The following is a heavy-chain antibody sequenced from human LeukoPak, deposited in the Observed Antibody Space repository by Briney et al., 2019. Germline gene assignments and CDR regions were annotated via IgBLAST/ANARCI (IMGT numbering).Heavy chain of an antibody. CDR2: VSDTGNT. CDR1: GGSISGYY. V-gene: IGHV4-59*01. Sequence: SETLSLTCTVSGGSISGYYWSWIRQSPGKGLEFIGYVSDTGNTNYNASLKSRLTISVDTSNNQFSLKLTSVTAADTAVYFCARDGRRESNLYYYYYMDVWGKGTTVTVSS. D-gene: IGHD6-25*01. J-gene: IGHJ6*03. CDR3: ARDGRRESNLYYYYYMDV.